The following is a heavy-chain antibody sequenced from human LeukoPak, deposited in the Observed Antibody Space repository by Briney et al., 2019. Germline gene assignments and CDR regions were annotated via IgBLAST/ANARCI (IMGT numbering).Heavy chain of an antibody. CDR3: ARDRRAAGSIFDY. D-gene: IGHD6-13*01. Sequence: SETLSLTCIVSGDSISSYYWSWIRQPPGKGLEWMGNIYYRGSPNYNPSLKSRVTISMDTSKNLFSLKPSSVTAADTAVYYCARDRRAAGSIFDYWGQGTLVTVSS. CDR1: GDSISSYY. V-gene: IGHV4-59*01. J-gene: IGHJ4*02. CDR2: IYYRGSP.